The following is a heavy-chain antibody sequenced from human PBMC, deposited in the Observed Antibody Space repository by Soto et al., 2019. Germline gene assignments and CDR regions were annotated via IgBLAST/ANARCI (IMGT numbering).Heavy chain of an antibody. J-gene: IGHJ4*02. CDR3: AKAKDYNILTGYYPSKKQYYFDY. CDR2: ISGSGGST. Sequence: GGSLRLSCAASGFTFSSYAMSWVRQAPGKGLEWVSAISGSGGSTYYADSVKGRFTISRDNSKNTLYLQMNSLRAEDTAVYYCAKAKDYNILTGYYPSKKQYYFDYWGQGT. V-gene: IGHV3-23*01. D-gene: IGHD3-9*01. CDR1: GFTFSSYA.